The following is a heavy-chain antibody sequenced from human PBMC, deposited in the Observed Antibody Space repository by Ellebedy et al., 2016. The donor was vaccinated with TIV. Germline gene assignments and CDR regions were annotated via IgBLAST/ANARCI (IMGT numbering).Heavy chain of an antibody. CDR3: ARERDSGYSSGWYWFDP. D-gene: IGHD6-19*01. CDR2: IWYDGINK. J-gene: IGHJ5*02. CDR1: GFTFSYVS. V-gene: IGHV3-33*08. Sequence: GGSLRLSXAASGFTFSYVSMTWVRQAPGKGLEWVAVIWYDGINKYYADSVKGRFTISRDNSKNTLYLQMNTLRAEDTAVYYCARERDSGYSSGWYWFDPWGQGTLVTVSS.